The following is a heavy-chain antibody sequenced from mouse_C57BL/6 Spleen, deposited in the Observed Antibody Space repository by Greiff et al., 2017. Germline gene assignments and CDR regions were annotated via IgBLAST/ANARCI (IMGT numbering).Heavy chain of an antibody. D-gene: IGHD2-4*01. Sequence: VQLQQSGPELVKPGASVKISCKASGYAFSSSWMNWVKQRPGKGLEWIGRIYPGDGDTNYNGKFKGKATLTADKSSSTAYMQHSSLTSEDSAVDFCAPYDYGDYWGQGTTLTGSS. CDR2: IYPGDGDT. J-gene: IGHJ2*01. CDR1: GYAFSSSW. V-gene: IGHV1-82*01. CDR3: APYDYGDY.